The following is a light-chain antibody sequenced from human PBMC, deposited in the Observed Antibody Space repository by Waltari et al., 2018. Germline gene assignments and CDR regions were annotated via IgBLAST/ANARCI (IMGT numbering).Light chain of an antibody. Sequence: EIVLTQSPGTLSLSPGERATLSCRASQSVSRTLAWYQQKPGQAPRLLIYDASSRATDIPDRFSGSGSGTDFSLTISRLEPEDFAVYYCQKYGTLPATFGQGTTVEIK. CDR3: QKYGTLPAT. CDR2: DAS. CDR1: QSVSRT. J-gene: IGKJ1*01. V-gene: IGKV3-20*01.